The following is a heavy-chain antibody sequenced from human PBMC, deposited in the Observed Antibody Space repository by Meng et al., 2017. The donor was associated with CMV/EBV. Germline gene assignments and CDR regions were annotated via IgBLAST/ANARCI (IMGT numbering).Heavy chain of an antibody. CDR1: GFTFSSYA. V-gene: IGHV3-30*04. CDR3: AREEGDC. J-gene: IGHJ4*02. Sequence: GGSLRLSCAASGFTFSSYAMHWVRQAPGKGLEWVAVISYDGSNKYYADSVKGRFTISRDNSKTTLYLQMNSLRAEDTAVYYCAREEGDCWGQGTLVTVSS. CDR2: ISYDGSNK.